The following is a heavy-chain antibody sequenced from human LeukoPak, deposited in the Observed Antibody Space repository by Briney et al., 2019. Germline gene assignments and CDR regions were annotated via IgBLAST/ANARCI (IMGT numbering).Heavy chain of an antibody. D-gene: IGHD2-2*01. J-gene: IGHJ3*02. CDR3: ARDIVVVPAAPDAFDI. CDR1: GFTFSSYS. Sequence: GGSLRLSCAASGFTFSSYSMNWVRQAPGKGLEWVSYISSSSSTIYYADSVKGRFTIPRDNAKNSLYLQMNSLRAEDTAVYYCARDIVVVPAAPDAFDIWGQGTMVTVSS. V-gene: IGHV3-48*04. CDR2: ISSSSSTI.